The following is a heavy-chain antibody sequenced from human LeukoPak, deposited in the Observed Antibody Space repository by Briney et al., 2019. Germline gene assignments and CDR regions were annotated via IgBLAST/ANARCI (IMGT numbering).Heavy chain of an antibody. Sequence: GGSLRLSCAASGFIFSSYSMNWVRQAPGKGLEWVSSISSSSSYIYYADSVKGRFTISRDNAKNSLYLQMNSLRAEDTAVYYCARGSPPGLFDYWGQGTLVTVSS. CDR2: ISSSSSYI. J-gene: IGHJ4*02. V-gene: IGHV3-21*01. D-gene: IGHD3-10*01. CDR1: GFIFSSYS. CDR3: ARGSPPGLFDY.